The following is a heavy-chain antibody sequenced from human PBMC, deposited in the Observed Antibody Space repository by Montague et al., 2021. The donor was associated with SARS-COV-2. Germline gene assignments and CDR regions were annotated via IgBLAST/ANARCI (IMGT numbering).Heavy chain of an antibody. D-gene: IGHD3-10*01. CDR1: GFTFSNSA. Sequence: SLRLSCAASGFTFSNSAMNWVRQAPGKGLEWVSVSSGSDGGTHYADSVKGRFTISGDNSKNVLYLQMNSLRAEDTALYYCAKDSYYYGLGYGLDVWGQGTPVTVSS. V-gene: IGHV3-23*01. J-gene: IGHJ6*02. CDR2: SSGSDGGT. CDR3: AKDSYYYGLGYGLDV.